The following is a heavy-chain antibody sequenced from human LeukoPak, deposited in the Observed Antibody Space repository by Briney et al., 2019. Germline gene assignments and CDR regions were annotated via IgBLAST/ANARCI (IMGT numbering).Heavy chain of an antibody. CDR2: IYYSGST. J-gene: IGHJ3*02. D-gene: IGHD6-19*01. Sequence: PSETLSLTCTVSGGSISSSSYYWGWIRQPPGKGLEWIGNIYYSGSTYYNPSLKSRVTISVDTSKNQFSLKLSSVTAADTAVYYCARDQYSSGWYGGYAFDIWGQGTMVTVSS. CDR3: ARDQYSSGWYGGYAFDI. V-gene: IGHV4-39*07. CDR1: GGSISSSSYY.